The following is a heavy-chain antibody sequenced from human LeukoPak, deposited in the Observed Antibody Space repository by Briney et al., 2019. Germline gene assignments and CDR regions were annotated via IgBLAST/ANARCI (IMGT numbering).Heavy chain of an antibody. CDR3: AKDLDSSGCDY. V-gene: IGHV3-30*18. CDR1: GFTFSSYG. Sequence: QAGGSLRLSCAASGFTFSSYGMHWVRQAPGKGLEWVAVISYDGSNKYYAESVKGRFTISRDNSKNTLYLQMNSLRAEDTAVYYCAKDLDSSGCDYWGQGTLVTVSS. J-gene: IGHJ4*02. CDR2: ISYDGSNK. D-gene: IGHD6-19*01.